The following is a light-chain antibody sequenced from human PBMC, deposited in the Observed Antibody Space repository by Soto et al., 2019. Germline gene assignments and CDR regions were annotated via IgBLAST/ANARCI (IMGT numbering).Light chain of an antibody. V-gene: IGKV1-5*01. CDR1: QNIRNW. CDR2: GAT. CDR3: QKYDDY. Sequence: DIQMTQCPSTLSASVGDRVTITCRTSQNIRNWLAWYQQRPGKAPRLLIYGATTLESGVPSSFSGSGSGTEFTLTISSLQPDDFATYYCQKYDDYFGRGTRVERK. J-gene: IGKJ1*01.